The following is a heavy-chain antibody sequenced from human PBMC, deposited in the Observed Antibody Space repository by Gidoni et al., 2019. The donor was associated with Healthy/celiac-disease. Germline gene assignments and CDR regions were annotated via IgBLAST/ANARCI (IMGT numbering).Heavy chain of an antibody. CDR3: ARQSRKQWRPKEYWFDP. CDR2: IYPGDSDT. Sequence: EVQLVQSGAEVKKPGESLTISCKGSGYSFTSYWIGWVRQMPGKGLEWMGIIYPGDSDTRYSPSFQGQVTISADKSISTAYLQWSSLKASDTAMYYCARQSRKQWRPKEYWFDPWGQGTLVTVSS. J-gene: IGHJ5*02. D-gene: IGHD6-19*01. V-gene: IGHV5-51*01. CDR1: GYSFTSYW.